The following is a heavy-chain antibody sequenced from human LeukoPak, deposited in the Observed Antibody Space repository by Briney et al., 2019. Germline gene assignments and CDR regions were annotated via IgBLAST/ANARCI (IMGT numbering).Heavy chain of an antibody. Sequence: SETLSLTCTASGGSVSSGGYYWSWIRQHPGKGLEWIGYIYYSGSTYYNPSLKSRVTISVDTSKNQFSLKLSSVTAADTAVYYCARERDEGFDYWGQGTLVTVSS. V-gene: IGHV4-31*03. J-gene: IGHJ4*02. CDR2: IYYSGST. CDR1: GGSVSSGGYY. CDR3: ARERDEGFDY.